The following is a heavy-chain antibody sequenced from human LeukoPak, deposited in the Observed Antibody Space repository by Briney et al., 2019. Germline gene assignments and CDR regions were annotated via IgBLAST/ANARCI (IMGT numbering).Heavy chain of an antibody. V-gene: IGHV1-46*01. CDR1: GYSFTSYY. Sequence: ASVRVSCNASGYSFTSYYMHWVRQAPGQGLEWMGIINPSGGCTSYAQKFQGRVTMTRDTSTSTDYMELSSLRSEDTAVYYCARDALAARLNYYYYMDVWGKGTTVTVSS. D-gene: IGHD6-6*01. J-gene: IGHJ6*03. CDR2: INPSGGCT. CDR3: ARDALAARLNYYYYMDV.